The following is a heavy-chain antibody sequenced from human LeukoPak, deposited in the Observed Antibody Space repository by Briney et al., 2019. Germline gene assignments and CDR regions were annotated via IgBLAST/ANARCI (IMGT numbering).Heavy chain of an antibody. V-gene: IGHV4-39*01. J-gene: IGHJ4*02. CDR2: IYYSGSA. D-gene: IGHD3-22*01. CDR3: AWLIGDY. Sequence: SETLSLTCTVSGGSISSSSYYWSWIRQPPGKGLEWIGSIYYSGSAYYNPSLESRVTIFVDTSKNQFSLKLSSVIAADTAVYYCAWLIGDYWGQGTLVTVSS. CDR1: GGSISSSSYY.